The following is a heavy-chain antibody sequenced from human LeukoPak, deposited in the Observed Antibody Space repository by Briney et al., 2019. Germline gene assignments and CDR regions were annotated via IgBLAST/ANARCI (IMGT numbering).Heavy chain of an antibody. CDR3: AKHLLAAAFDY. CDR1: GFIFSSYG. J-gene: IGHJ4*02. CDR2: IWYDGNNK. D-gene: IGHD6-13*01. Sequence: GGSLRLSCAASGFIFSSYGMHWVRQAPGKGLEWVAVIWYDGNNKYYADSVKGRFTISRDNSKNTLYLQMNSLRAEDTAVYYCAKHLLAAAFDYWGQGTLVTVSS. V-gene: IGHV3-30*02.